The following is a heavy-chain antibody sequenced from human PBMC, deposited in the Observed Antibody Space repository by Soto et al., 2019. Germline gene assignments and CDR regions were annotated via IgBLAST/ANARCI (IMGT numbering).Heavy chain of an antibody. J-gene: IGHJ6*02. CDR3: ARVRLDYSNSYYYYYGMDV. V-gene: IGHV1-8*01. CDR1: GYTFTSYD. Sequence: ASVKVSCKAPGYTFTSYDINWVRQATGQGLEWMGWMNPNSGNTGYAQKFQGRVTMTRNTSISTAYMELSSLRSEDTAVYYCARVRLDYSNSYYYYYGMDVWGQGTTVTVSS. CDR2: MNPNSGNT. D-gene: IGHD4-4*01.